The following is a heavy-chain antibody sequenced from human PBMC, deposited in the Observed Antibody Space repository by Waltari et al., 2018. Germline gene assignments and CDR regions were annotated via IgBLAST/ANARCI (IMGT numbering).Heavy chain of an antibody. CDR3: ARSLQSVGFRELLYHAFDI. CDR1: GYSISSGYY. CDR2: IYHSGST. V-gene: IGHV4-38-2*01. D-gene: IGHD3-10*01. J-gene: IGHJ3*02. Sequence: QVQLQESGPGLVKPSETLSLTCAVSGYSISSGYYWGWIRRPPGTGLEWIGSIYHSGSTYYNPSLKSRVTISVDTSKNQFSLKLSSVTAADTAVYYCARSLQSVGFRELLYHAFDIWGQGTMVTVSS.